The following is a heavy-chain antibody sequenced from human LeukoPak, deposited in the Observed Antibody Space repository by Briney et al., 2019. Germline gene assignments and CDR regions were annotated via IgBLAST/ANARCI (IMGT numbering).Heavy chain of an antibody. D-gene: IGHD3-9*01. CDR3: ARENYYDILTGYHGGIDY. CDR2: IWYDGSNK. J-gene: IGHJ4*02. Sequence: PGRSLRLSCAASGFTFSSYGMHWVRQAPGKGLEWVAVIWYDGSNKYYADSVKGRFTISRDNSKNTLYLQMNSLRAEDTAVYYCARENYYDILTGYHGGIDYWGQGTLVTVSS. CDR1: GFTFSSYG. V-gene: IGHV3-33*01.